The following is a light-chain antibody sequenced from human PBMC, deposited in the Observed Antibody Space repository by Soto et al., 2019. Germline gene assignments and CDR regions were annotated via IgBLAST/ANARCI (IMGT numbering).Light chain of an antibody. J-gene: IGLJ1*01. CDR2: EVN. V-gene: IGLV2-8*01. CDR3: SSYAGSSNV. CDR1: SSDVGGYNY. Sequence: QSVLTQPPSASGSPGQSVAISCTGTSSDVGGYNYVSWYQQHPGKAPKLMIYEVNKRPSGVPDRFSGSKSGNTASLTVSGLQAGDEADYYCSSYAGSSNVFGTGTKSPS.